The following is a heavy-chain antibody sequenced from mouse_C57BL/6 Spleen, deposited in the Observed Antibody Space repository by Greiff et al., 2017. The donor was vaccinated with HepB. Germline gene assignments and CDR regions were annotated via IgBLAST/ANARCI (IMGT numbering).Heavy chain of an antibody. CDR3: ARPNYGSSYDYAMDY. CDR2: ISSGSSTI. J-gene: IGHJ4*01. D-gene: IGHD1-1*01. V-gene: IGHV5-17*01. Sequence: EVQGVESGGGLVKPGGSLKLSCAASGFTFSDYGMHWVRQAPEKGLEWVAYISSGSSTIYYADTVKGRFTISRDNAKNTLFLQMTSLRSEDTAMYYCARPNYGSSYDYAMDYWGQRTSVTVSS. CDR1: GFTFSDYG.